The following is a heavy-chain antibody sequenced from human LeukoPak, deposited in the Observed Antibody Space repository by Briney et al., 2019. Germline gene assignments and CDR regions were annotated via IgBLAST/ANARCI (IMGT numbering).Heavy chain of an antibody. CDR2: MNPNSGNT. V-gene: IGHV1-8*03. Sequence: ASVKVSCKASGYTFTSYDINWVRQATGQGLEWMGWMNPNSGNTGYAQKFQGRVTITRNTSISTAYMELSSLRSEDTAVYYCARAVAGILVGWFDPWGQGTLVTVSS. J-gene: IGHJ5*02. CDR1: GYTFTSYD. D-gene: IGHD6-19*01. CDR3: ARAVAGILVGWFDP.